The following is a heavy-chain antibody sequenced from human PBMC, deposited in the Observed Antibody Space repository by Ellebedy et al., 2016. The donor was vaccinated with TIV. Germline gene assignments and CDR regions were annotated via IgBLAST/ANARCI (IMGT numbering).Heavy chain of an antibody. Sequence: SETLSLXXTVSGGSISSYYWSWIRQPPGKGLEWIGYIYYSGSTNYNPSLKSRVTISVDTSTNQFSLKLSSVTAADTAVYYCAREGGFWSGSLPFDPWGQGTLVTVSS. D-gene: IGHD3-3*01. V-gene: IGHV4-59*01. CDR3: AREGGFWSGSLPFDP. CDR2: IYYSGST. CDR1: GGSISSYY. J-gene: IGHJ5*02.